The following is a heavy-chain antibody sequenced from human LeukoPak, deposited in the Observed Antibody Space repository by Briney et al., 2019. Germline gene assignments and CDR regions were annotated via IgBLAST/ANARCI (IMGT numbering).Heavy chain of an antibody. Sequence: ASVKVSCKASGYTFTSYYMHWVRQAPGQGLEWMGIINPSGGSTSYAQKFQGRVTMTRDTSISTAYMELSRLRSDDTAVYYCARDLISGSYCFDYWGQGTLVTVSS. CDR1: GYTFTSYY. CDR2: INPSGGST. D-gene: IGHD1-26*01. J-gene: IGHJ4*02. CDR3: ARDLISGSYCFDY. V-gene: IGHV1-46*01.